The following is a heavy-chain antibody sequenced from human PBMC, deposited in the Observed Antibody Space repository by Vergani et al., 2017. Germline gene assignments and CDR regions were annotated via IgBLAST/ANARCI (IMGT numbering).Heavy chain of an antibody. D-gene: IGHD2-21*01. V-gene: IGHV4-4*07. CDR3: ARGNCGVNCPKYNWLAP. CDR2: IYPNGNG. Sequence: QVHLQESGPGVVKPSDTLSLTCTVSGGSMSDFYWTWIRPPAGRGLEWIGRIYPNGNGNYNESLRSRLTMSIDTSRGQFSLSLSSVTAADTAVYYCARGNCGVNCPKYNWLAPWGRGILVTVSS. CDR1: GGSMSDFY. J-gene: IGHJ5*02.